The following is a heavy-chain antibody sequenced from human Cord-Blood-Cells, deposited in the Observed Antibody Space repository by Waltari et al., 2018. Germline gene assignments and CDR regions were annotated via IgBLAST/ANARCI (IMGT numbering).Heavy chain of an antibody. J-gene: IGHJ4*02. CDR3: ARGPDLWFGELYFDY. Sequence: QVQLQQWGAGLLKPSETLSLTCAVYGGSFSGYYWSWIRQPPGKGLEWIGEIKHSGSTNYNPSLKGRVTISVDTSKNQFSRKLSSVTAADTAVYYCARGPDLWFGELYFDYWGQGTLVTVSS. CDR2: IKHSGST. D-gene: IGHD3-10*01. CDR1: GGSFSGYY. V-gene: IGHV4-34*01.